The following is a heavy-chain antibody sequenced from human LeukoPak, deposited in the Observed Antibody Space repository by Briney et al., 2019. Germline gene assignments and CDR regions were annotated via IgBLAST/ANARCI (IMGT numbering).Heavy chain of an antibody. D-gene: IGHD2-8*01. CDR3: ARMVYATGVNWFDP. CDR2: INHSGST. J-gene: IGHJ5*02. V-gene: IGHV4-34*01. Sequence: TSETLSLTCAVYGGSFSGYYWSWIRQPPGKGLEWIGEINHSGSTNYNPSLKSRVTISVDTSKNQFSLKLSSVTAADTAVYYCARMVYATGVNWFDPWGQGTLVTVSS. CDR1: GGSFSGYY.